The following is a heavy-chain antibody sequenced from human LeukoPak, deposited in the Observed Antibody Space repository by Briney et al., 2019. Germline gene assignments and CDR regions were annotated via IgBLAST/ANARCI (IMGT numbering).Heavy chain of an antibody. J-gene: IGHJ3*02. CDR2: IYYSGST. Sequence: PSETLSLTCTVSGGSISSSSYYWGWIRQPPGKGLEWIGYIYYSGSTNYNPSLKSRVTISVDTSKNQFSLKLSSVTAADTAVYYCARDNYAFDIWGQGTMVTVSS. V-gene: IGHV4-61*01. CDR1: GGSISSSSYY. D-gene: IGHD1-20*01. CDR3: ARDNYAFDI.